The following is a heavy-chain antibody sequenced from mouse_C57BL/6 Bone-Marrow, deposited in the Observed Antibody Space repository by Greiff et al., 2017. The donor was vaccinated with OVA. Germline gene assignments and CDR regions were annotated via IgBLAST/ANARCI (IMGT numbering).Heavy chain of an antibody. V-gene: IGHV3-6*01. J-gene: IGHJ1*03. CDR1: GYSITSGYY. CDR2: ISYDGSN. CDR3: AKGVARWYFDV. D-gene: IGHD1-1*01. Sequence: EVQLQESGPGLVKPSQSLSLTCSVTGYSITSGYYWNWIRQFPGNKLEWMGYISYDGSNNYNPSLKNRISITRDTSKNQFFLKLNSVTTEDTATYYCAKGVARWYFDVWGTGTTVTVSS.